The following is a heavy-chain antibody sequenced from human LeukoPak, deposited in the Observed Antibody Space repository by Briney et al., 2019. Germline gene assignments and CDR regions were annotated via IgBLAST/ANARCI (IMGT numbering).Heavy chain of an antibody. CDR1: GRLFSSYG. D-gene: IGHD6-13*01. J-gene: IGHJ4*02. CDR2: INPNSGGT. Sequence: ASVKVSCKASGRLFSSYGIAWVRQAPGEGLEWLGRINPNSGGTRYAQKFQGRVTVTRDTSITTAYMELSRLTSDDTAVYYCARVPPYSRSWYYFDNWGQGSLVTVSS. CDR3: ARVPPYSRSWYYFDN. V-gene: IGHV1-2*06.